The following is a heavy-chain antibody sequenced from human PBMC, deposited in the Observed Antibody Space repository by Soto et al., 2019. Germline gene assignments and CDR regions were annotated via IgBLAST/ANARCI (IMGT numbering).Heavy chain of an antibody. CDR1: GDSVSSNSAA. D-gene: IGHD5-18*01. CDR2: TYYRSKWYN. V-gene: IGHV6-1*01. CDR3: ARDRVRSGYSYGPVDYYYGMDV. Sequence: TLSLTCAISGDSVSSNSAAWNWIRQSPSRGLEWLGRTYYRSKWYNDYAVSVKSRITINPDTSKNQFSLQLNSVTPEDTAVYYCARDRVRSGYSYGPVDYYYGMDVWGQGTTVTVSS. J-gene: IGHJ6*02.